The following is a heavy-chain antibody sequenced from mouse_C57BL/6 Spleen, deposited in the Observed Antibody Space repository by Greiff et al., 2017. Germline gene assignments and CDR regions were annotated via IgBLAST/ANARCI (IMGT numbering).Heavy chain of an antibody. D-gene: IGHD1-1*01. CDR1: GYTFTDYN. CDR2: INPNNGGT. Sequence: EVQLQQSGPELVKPGASVKIPCKASGYTFTDYNMDWVKQSHGKSLEWIGDINPNNGGTIYNQKFKGKATLTVDKSSSTAYMELRSLKSEDTAVYYCARAGPITTVVATDYAMDYWGQGTSVTVSS. CDR3: ARAGPITTVVATDYAMDY. V-gene: IGHV1-18*01. J-gene: IGHJ4*01.